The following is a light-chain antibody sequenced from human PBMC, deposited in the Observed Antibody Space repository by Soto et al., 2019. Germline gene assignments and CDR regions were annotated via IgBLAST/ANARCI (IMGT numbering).Light chain of an antibody. CDR2: GAS. CDR3: QQYNNWPRT. J-gene: IGKJ1*01. CDR1: QSVSSN. Sequence: EIVMTQSPATLSVSPGERATLSCRASQSVSSNLTWNQQKPGQAHRLLIYGASTRATGIPTRFSGSGSGTECTLTISSLQSEDFAVYSCQQYNNWPRTFGQGTKVEIK. V-gene: IGKV3-15*01.